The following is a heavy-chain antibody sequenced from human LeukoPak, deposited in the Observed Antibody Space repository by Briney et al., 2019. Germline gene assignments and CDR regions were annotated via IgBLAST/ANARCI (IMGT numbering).Heavy chain of an antibody. CDR3: TRDSGTYNCFDP. Sequence: PGGSLRLSCAASGFTFSGSAIHWVRQSSGKGLEWVGQIDKKDKGYATATAYAASVKGRFTISRDDSINTAYRQMKSLKTEDTALYYCTRDSGTYNCFDPWGQGTLVTVSS. J-gene: IGHJ5*02. V-gene: IGHV3-73*01. D-gene: IGHD1-26*01. CDR1: GFTFSGSA. CDR2: IDKKDKGYATAT.